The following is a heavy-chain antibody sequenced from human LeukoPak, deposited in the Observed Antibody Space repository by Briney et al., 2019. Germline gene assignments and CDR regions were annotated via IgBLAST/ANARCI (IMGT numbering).Heavy chain of an antibody. D-gene: IGHD6-13*01. V-gene: IGHV3-66*02. J-gene: IGHJ5*02. CDR1: GLTVSSNY. CDR2: IYTGGSM. CDR3: ARAVSAGNALHWFDP. Sequence: PGGSLRLSYAASGLTVSSNYITWVRQLPGKGLEWVSIIYTGGSMYYADSVKGRFTISRDTSKNTVYLQMNSLTADDTAVYYCARAVSAGNALHWFDPWGQGTLVTVSS.